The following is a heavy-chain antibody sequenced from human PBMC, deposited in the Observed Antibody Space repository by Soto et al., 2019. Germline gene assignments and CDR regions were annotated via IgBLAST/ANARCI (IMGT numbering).Heavy chain of an antibody. Sequence: CVASGFRISDSPLNWVRQAPGQGLEWVANINRAGSQTNYVESVKGRFTTSRGNAKNALYPQLGSLRVEDTAIYYCGRGTPTPGLDIWGHGTPVTVSS. D-gene: IGHD1-1*01. CDR3: GRGTPTPGLDI. V-gene: IGHV3-7*03. CDR2: INRAGSQT. CDR1: GFRISDSP. J-gene: IGHJ4*01.